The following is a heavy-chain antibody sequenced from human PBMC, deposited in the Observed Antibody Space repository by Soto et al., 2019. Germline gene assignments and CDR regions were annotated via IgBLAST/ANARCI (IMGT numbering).Heavy chain of an antibody. Sequence: PGGSLRLSCAASGFTFSSYAMSWVRQAPGKGLEWVSAISGSGGSTYYADSVKGRFTISRDNSKNTLYLQMNSLRAEDTAVYYCAKYSVPVIPTGHYYMDVWGKGTTVTVSS. CDR1: GFTFSSYA. V-gene: IGHV3-23*01. CDR2: ISGSGGST. J-gene: IGHJ6*03. D-gene: IGHD2-2*01. CDR3: AKYSVPVIPTGHYYMDV.